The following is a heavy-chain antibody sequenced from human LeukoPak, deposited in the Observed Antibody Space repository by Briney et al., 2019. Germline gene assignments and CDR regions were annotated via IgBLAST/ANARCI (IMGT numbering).Heavy chain of an antibody. V-gene: IGHV4-39*01. D-gene: IGHD3-22*01. CDR3: ARHTSIIVINS. CDR1: GGSISNTGDY. Sequence: SETLSLTCTVSGGSISNTGDYWGWIRQSPGKGLEWIGTISHSGTTYSNPSLTGRVTISADTSKNQFSLGLTSVTAAETAVYFCARHTSIIVINSWGQGTLVSVSS. J-gene: IGHJ4*02. CDR2: ISHSGTT.